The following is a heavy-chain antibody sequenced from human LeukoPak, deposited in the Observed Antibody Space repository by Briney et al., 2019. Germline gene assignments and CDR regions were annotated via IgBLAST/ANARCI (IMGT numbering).Heavy chain of an antibody. D-gene: IGHD2-2*01. CDR1: GGSFSGYY. V-gene: IGHV4-34*01. CDR3: ARSGCSSTSCYRWYYFDY. J-gene: IGHJ4*02. Sequence: PSETLSLTCAVYGGSFSGYYWSWIRQPPGKGLEWIGEINHSGSTNYNPSLKSRVTISVDTSKNQFSLKLSSVTAADTAVYYCARSGCSSTSCYRWYYFDYWGQGTLLTVSS. CDR2: INHSGST.